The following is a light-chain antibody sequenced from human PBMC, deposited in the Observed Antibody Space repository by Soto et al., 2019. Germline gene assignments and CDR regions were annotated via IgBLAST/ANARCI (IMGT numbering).Light chain of an antibody. V-gene: IGKV3D-20*01. CDR2: DTS. CDR3: QQYGSSPT. J-gene: IGKJ5*01. Sequence: EIVLTQSPATLSLSPGERATLSCGASQSINSNYLAWYQQKAGLAPRLVIYDTSRRAPGIPDRLTGSGSGTDFTLTISRLEPEDSAIYYCQQYGSSPTFGQGTRL. CDR1: QSINSNY.